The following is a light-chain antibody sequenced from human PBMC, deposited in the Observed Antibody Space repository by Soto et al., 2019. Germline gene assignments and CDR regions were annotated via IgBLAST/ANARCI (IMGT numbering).Light chain of an antibody. CDR1: QSVSSN. CDR2: GAS. CDR3: QNYTNGXPWT. J-gene: IGKJ1*01. V-gene: IGKV3-15*01. Sequence: EIVMTQSPATLSVSPGERATFSCRAIQSVSSNLACYQQKPGQARRLLIYGASIRATGIPARFTGSGSVTEFTLTISSMQSEDFAVYYCQNYTNGXPWTCGQGTKV.